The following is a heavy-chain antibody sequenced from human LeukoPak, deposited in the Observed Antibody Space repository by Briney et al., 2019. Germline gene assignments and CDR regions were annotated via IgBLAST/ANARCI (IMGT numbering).Heavy chain of an antibody. J-gene: IGHJ4*02. CDR2: INQDGSEN. CDR3: TKGRSNHY. CDR1: GFTFSDFW. D-gene: IGHD4-11*01. Sequence: GVTLRLSCAASGFTFSDFWMGWVRQAPGKGREWVANINQDGSENYCVDSVRRGFTISRDNPKHSLYGQMNSLRAEDTAVYYCTKGRSNHYWGQGTLVTVST. V-gene: IGHV3-7*01.